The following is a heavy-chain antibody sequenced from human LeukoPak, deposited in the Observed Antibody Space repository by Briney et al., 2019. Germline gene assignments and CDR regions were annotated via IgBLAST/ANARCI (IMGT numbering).Heavy chain of an antibody. V-gene: IGHV3-23*01. Sequence: PGGSLRLSCAASGFTFSSYAMSWVRQAPGKGLEWVSAISGSGGSTYYADSVKGRFTISRDNSKNTLYLQMNSLRAEDTAVYYCAKAGQDIVVVPAATFFDYWGQGTLVTVSS. CDR1: GFTFSSYA. CDR2: ISGSGGST. D-gene: IGHD2-2*01. CDR3: AKAGQDIVVVPAATFFDY. J-gene: IGHJ4*02.